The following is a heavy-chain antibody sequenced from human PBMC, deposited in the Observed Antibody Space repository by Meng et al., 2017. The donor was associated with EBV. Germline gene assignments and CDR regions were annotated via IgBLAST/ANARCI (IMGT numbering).Heavy chain of an antibody. V-gene: IGHV1-2*06. CDR1: GYTFTGYY. Sequence: VQLCRSWAEVKKAGASVKVSCKASGYTFTGYYMHWVRQAPGQGLEWMGRINPNSGGTNYAQKFQGRVTMTRDTSISTAYMELSRLRSDDTAVYYCARVGIAVAGTGDYWGQGTLVTVSS. D-gene: IGHD6-19*01. J-gene: IGHJ4*02. CDR3: ARVGIAVAGTGDY. CDR2: INPNSGGT.